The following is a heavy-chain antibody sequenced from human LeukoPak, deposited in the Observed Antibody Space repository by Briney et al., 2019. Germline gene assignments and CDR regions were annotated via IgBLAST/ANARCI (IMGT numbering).Heavy chain of an antibody. CDR2: IYHSGST. CDR1: GGSISSSNW. V-gene: IGHV4-4*02. D-gene: IGHD2-2*01. Sequence: ASETLSLTCAASGGSISSSNWWSWVRQPPGKGLEWIGEIYHSGSTNYNPSLKSRVTISVDKSKKKFSLKLNSVTAADTAVYYCARTTEDCSSTSCYQYWFDPWGQGTLVTVSS. CDR3: ARTTEDCSSTSCYQYWFDP. J-gene: IGHJ5*02.